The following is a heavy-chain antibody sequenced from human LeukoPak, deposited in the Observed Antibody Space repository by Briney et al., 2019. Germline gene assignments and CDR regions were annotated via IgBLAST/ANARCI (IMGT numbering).Heavy chain of an antibody. J-gene: IGHJ4*02. D-gene: IGHD3-22*01. CDR1: GGSISSGDYY. Sequence: SETLSLTCIVSGGSISSGDYYWSWIRQPAGKGLEWIGRIYISGSSNCNPSLKSRVTISVDTSKNQFSLKLNSVTAADTAMYYCARGPYKYDSSGCFDYWGQGTLVTVSS. CDR3: ARGPYKYDSSGCFDY. CDR2: IYISGSS. V-gene: IGHV4-61*02.